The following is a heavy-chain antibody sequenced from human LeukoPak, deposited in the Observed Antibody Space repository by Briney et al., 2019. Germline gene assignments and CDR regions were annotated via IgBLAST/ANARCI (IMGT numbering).Heavy chain of an antibody. J-gene: IGHJ5*02. CDR3: AKIAYGDYDQGFDP. Sequence: GGSLRLSCEAAGFPFSTSVMTWVRQAPGKGLEWVSGIGGSRDSTYYADSVKGRFTISRDNSKNTLYLQMNSLRAEDTAVYYCAKIAYGDYDQGFDPWGQGTLVTVSS. D-gene: IGHD4-17*01. CDR1: GFPFSTSV. V-gene: IGHV3-23*01. CDR2: IGGSRDST.